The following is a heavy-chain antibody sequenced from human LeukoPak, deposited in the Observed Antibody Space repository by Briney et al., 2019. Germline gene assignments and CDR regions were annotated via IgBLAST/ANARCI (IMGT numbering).Heavy chain of an antibody. J-gene: IGHJ1*01. D-gene: IGHD3-22*01. V-gene: IGHV3-74*01. CDR1: GFTFCSYW. CDR2: IKSDGST. CDR3: ARAPSEIGGYYPEYFRH. Sequence: GGSLRLSCAASGFTFCSYWTHWVRQAPGKGLVWVSRIKSDGSTNYADSVKGRFTISRDNAKNTVSLQMNSLRAEDTGVYYCARAPSEIGGYYPEYFRHWGQGTLVTVSS.